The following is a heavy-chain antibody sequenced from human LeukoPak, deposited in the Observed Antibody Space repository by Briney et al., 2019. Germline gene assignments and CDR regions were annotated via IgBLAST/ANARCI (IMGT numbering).Heavy chain of an antibody. CDR3: ARERDYYYYYYMDV. CDR1: GYTFTSYD. J-gene: IGHJ6*03. CDR2: MNPNSGNT. Sequence: ASVKVSCKASGYTFTSYDINWVRQATGQGLEWMGWMNPNSGNTGYAQKFQGRVTTTRNTSISTAYMELSSLRSEDTAVYYCARERDYYYYYYMDVWGKGTTVTVSS. V-gene: IGHV1-8*03.